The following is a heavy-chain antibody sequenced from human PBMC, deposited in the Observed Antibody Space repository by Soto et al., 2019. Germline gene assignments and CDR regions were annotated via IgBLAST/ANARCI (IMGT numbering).Heavy chain of an antibody. J-gene: IGHJ4*02. CDR3: ARADTVDWLLLGDY. CDR1: GFTFSSYA. Sequence: QVQLVESGGGVVQPGRSLRLSCAASGFTFSSYAMHWVRQAPGKGLEWVAVISYDGSNKYYADSVKGRFTISRDNSKNTLYLQMTSLRAEDTAVYYCARADTVDWLLLGDYWGQGTLVTVSA. CDR2: ISYDGSNK. V-gene: IGHV3-30-3*01. D-gene: IGHD3-9*01.